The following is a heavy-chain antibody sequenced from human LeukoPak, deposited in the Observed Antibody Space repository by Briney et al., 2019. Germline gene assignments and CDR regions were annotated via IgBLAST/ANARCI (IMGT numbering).Heavy chain of an antibody. CDR2: ISYDGSNK. CDR3: ARADWNDLFPVFDY. CDR1: GLTVSSYA. V-gene: IGHV3-30-3*01. J-gene: IGHJ4*02. D-gene: IGHD1-1*01. Sequence: GGSLRLSCAAPGLTVSSYAMHWVRQAPGKGLEWVAVISYDGSNKYYADSVKGRFTISRDNSKNTLYLQMNSLRAEDTAVYYCARADWNDLFPVFDYWGQGTLVTVSS.